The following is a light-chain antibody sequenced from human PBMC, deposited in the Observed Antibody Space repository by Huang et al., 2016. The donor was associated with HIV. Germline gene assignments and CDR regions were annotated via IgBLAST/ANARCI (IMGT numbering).Light chain of an antibody. V-gene: IGKV1-33*01. CDR3: QHYDNLPLT. CDR2: DAS. CDR1: QDITNY. Sequence: DIQMTQSPSSLSASVGDRVNITCQASQDITNYLNWYQQKPGKAPTLLIYDASNLETGVPSRCSGSGSGTDFTFTISSLQPEDIATYYCQHYDNLPLTFGGGTKVEI. J-gene: IGKJ4*01.